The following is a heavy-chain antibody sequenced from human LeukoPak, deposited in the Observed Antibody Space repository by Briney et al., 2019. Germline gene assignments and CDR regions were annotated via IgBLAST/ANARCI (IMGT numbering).Heavy chain of an antibody. Sequence: SETLSLTCTVSGGSISSSSYYWGWIRQPPGKGLEWIGSIYYSGSTYYNPSLKSRVTISVDTSKNQFSLKLSSVTAADTAVYYCARSLYYYDSSGYFRALQYYYYYYMDVWGKGTTVTISS. CDR1: GGSISSSSYY. V-gene: IGHV4-39*01. D-gene: IGHD3-22*01. CDR3: ARSLYYYDSSGYFRALQYYYYYYMDV. CDR2: IYYSGST. J-gene: IGHJ6*03.